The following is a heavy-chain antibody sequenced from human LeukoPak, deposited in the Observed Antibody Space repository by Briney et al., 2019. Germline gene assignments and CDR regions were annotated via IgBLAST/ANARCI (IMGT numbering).Heavy chain of an antibody. V-gene: IGHV4-61*02. D-gene: IGHD3-10*01. Sequence: SETLSLTCTVSGGSIRSGTYYWSWIRQPAGKGLEWIGRIYPSGGTTYNPSLKSRVTISVDTFKNQFSLKLSSVTAADTAVYFCARQNYGSAPLRYWGQGTLVTVSS. CDR2: IYPSGGT. J-gene: IGHJ4*02. CDR3: ARQNYGSAPLRY. CDR1: GGSIRSGTYY.